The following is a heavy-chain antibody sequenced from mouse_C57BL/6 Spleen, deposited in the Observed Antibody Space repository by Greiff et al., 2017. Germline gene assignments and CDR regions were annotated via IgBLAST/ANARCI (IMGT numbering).Heavy chain of an antibody. V-gene: IGHV1-47*01. CDR2: FHPYNDDT. J-gene: IGHJ2*03. CDR1: GYTFTTYP. Sequence: QVQLKPSGAELVKPGASVTMSCKASGYTFTTYPIEWMTQNHGKSLEWIGNFHPYNDDTTSNEKFKDKATLTVEKSSSTVYLELSRLTSDDSAVYYCARGKVLDYWGQGTSLTVSS. CDR3: ARGKVLDY.